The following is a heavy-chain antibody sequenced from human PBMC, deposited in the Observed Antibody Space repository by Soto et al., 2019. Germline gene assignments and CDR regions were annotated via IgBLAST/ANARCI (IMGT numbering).Heavy chain of an antibody. Sequence: ESGGGLVQPGGSLRLSCAASGFTFSSYAMHWVRQAPGKGLEYVSAISSNGGSTYYANSVKGRFTISRDNSKNTLYLQMGSLRAEDMAVYYCARARGAAMVNYFDYWGQGTLVTVSS. CDR2: ISSNGGST. CDR1: GFTFSSYA. J-gene: IGHJ4*02. D-gene: IGHD5-18*01. V-gene: IGHV3-64*01. CDR3: ARARGAAMVNYFDY.